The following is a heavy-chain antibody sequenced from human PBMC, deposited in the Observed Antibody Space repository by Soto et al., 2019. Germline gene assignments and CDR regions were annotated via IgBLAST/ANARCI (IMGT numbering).Heavy chain of an antibody. CDR2: IIPVFGTA. Sequence: SVKVSCKASGGPYNSLAISWVRQAPGQGLEWIGGIIPVFGTANYAQKFKGRVTITAEESTSTAYMELSSLTSEDTAVYYCARFLGGAGSYYDGQNYNYYNGMDVWGQGTTVTVSS. CDR3: ARFLGGAGSYYDGQNYNYYNGMDV. D-gene: IGHD3-10*01. CDR1: GGPYNSLA. J-gene: IGHJ6*02. V-gene: IGHV1-69*13.